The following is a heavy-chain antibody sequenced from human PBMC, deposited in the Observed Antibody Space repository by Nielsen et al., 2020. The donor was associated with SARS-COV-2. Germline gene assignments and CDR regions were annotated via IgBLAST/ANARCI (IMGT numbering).Heavy chain of an antibody. CDR1: GYTLTELS. V-gene: IGHV1-24*01. D-gene: IGHD3-16*01. Sequence: ASVKVSCKVSGYTLTELSMHWVRQAPGKGLEWMGGFDPEDGETIYAQKFQGRVTMTEDTSTDTAYMELSSLRSEDTAVYYCATAPPSPGGGYYYYYMDVWDKGSTVTVSS. CDR3: ATAPPSPGGGYYYYYMDV. J-gene: IGHJ6*03. CDR2: FDPEDGET.